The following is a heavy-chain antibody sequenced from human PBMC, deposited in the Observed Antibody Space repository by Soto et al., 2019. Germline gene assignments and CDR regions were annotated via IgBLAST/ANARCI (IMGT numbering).Heavy chain of an antibody. V-gene: IGHV3-23*01. CDR2: ISNRGP. D-gene: IGHD3-16*01. CDR3: AKGRNEFNYATFDN. J-gene: IGHJ4*02. CDR1: GFTLSSQA. Sequence: GGSLRLSCAASGFTLSSQAMSWVRLPPGKGLEWVSSISNRGPYYAGSVTGRFTISRDNSRNTLYLQMNSLRAEDTAIYYRAKGRNEFNYATFDNWGQGTLVTVSS.